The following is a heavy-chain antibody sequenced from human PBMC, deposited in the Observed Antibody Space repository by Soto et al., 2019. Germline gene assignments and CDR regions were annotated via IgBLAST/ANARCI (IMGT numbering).Heavy chain of an antibody. Sequence: PGGSLRLSCAASGFTVSNNYMSWVRRAPGKGLERVSLIYSGGSTYYADSVKGRFTISRDSSKNTLYLQMNSLRAEDTAMYYCAAYSHKGYWGQGTLVTV. CDR2: IYSGGST. J-gene: IGHJ4*02. V-gene: IGHV3-66*01. CDR3: AAYSHKGY. CDR1: GFTVSNNY. D-gene: IGHD3-16*01.